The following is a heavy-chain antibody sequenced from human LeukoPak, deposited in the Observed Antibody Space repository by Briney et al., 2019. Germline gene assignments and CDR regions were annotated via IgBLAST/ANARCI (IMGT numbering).Heavy chain of an antibody. CDR1: GYTFTGYY. J-gene: IGHJ1*01. CDR2: INPNSGGT. D-gene: IGHD5-24*01. V-gene: IGHV1-2*02. Sequence: ASVKVSCKASGYTFTGYYMHWVRQAPGQGLEWMGWINPNSGGTNYAQKFQGRVTMTRDTSISTAYMELSRLRSDDTAVYYCAREMATITAGYFQHWGQGTLVTVSS. CDR3: AREMATITAGYFQH.